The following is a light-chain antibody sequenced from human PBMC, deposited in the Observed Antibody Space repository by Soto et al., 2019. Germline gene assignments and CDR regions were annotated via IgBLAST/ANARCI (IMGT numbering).Light chain of an antibody. J-gene: IGKJ4*01. CDR2: GAS. CDR3: QQYNDWPLT. CDR1: QSVSSN. V-gene: IGKV3-15*01. Sequence: EIVMTQSPATLSVSPGERATLSCRASQSVSSNLAWYQQESGQAPRLLIYGASTRATGIPARFSGSGSGTEFTLTISSLQSEDFAVYYCQQYNDWPLTVGGGTKVDIK.